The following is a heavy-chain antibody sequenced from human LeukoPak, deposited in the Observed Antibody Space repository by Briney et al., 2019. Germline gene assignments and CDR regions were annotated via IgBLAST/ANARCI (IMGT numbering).Heavy chain of an antibody. CDR3: VRGYSSGYRLDY. J-gene: IGHJ4*02. D-gene: IGHD3-22*01. Sequence: SGGSLRLSCAASGFTFSSYLMHWVRQDPVKGLLWVSRINGDGSSTDYADSEKGRFTISRDNAKNTVYLQMNSLRAEDTAVYYCVRGYSSGYRLDYWGQGTLVTVSS. CDR2: INGDGSST. CDR1: GFTFSSYL. V-gene: IGHV3-74*01.